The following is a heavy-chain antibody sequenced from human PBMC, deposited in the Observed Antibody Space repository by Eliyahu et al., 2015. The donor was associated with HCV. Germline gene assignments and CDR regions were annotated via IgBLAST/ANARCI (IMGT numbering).Heavy chain of an antibody. D-gene: IGHD5-18*01. Sequence: QVTLRESGPALVKPTQTLTLTCTFSGFSLTTSGMCVSWIRQPPGKALEWLARIDWDDGKDYSTSLKTRLTISKDTSKNQVVLTMTNVDPVDTATYYCXRMAXXYKHFDYWGQGXLXTVSS. CDR2: IDWDDGK. J-gene: IGHJ4*02. CDR1: GFSLTTSGMC. CDR3: XRMAXXYKHFDY. V-gene: IGHV2-70*15.